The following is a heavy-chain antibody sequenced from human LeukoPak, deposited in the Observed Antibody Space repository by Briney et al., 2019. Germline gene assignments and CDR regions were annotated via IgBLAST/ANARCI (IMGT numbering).Heavy chain of an antibody. Sequence: SETLSLTCTVSGGSISSYYWSWIRQPPGKGLEWIGYIYYSRSTNYNPSLKSRVTISVDTSKNQFSLKLSSVTAADTAVYYCARDESGSYFGYWGQGTLVTVSS. CDR1: GGSISSYY. V-gene: IGHV4-59*01. CDR2: IYYSRST. D-gene: IGHD1-26*01. J-gene: IGHJ4*02. CDR3: ARDESGSYFGY.